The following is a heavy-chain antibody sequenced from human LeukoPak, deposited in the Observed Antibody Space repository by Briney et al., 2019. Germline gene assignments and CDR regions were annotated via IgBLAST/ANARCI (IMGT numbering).Heavy chain of an antibody. CDR2: ISGSGDGT. V-gene: IGHV3-23*01. Sequence: GGSLRLSCAASGFTFSNYAMSWVRQAPGKGLEWVSGISGSGDGTYYADSVKGRFTISRDNAKNSLYLQMNSLRDDDTAVYYCARGGGGTYWDYWGQGTLVTVSS. CDR3: ARGGGGTYWDY. D-gene: IGHD2-15*01. CDR1: GFTFSNYA. J-gene: IGHJ4*02.